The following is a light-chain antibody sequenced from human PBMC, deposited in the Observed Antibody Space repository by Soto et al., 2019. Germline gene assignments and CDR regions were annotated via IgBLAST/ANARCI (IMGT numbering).Light chain of an antibody. CDR3: QQYGGVPYT. CDR2: GAS. CDR1: VSISRDY. V-gene: IGKV3-20*01. J-gene: IGKJ2*01. Sequence: EIVLTQSPVTLSLSPGQTATLSCRASVSISRDYLAWYQQRLGQAPRLLIYGASSGATGIPDRFSGSGSGTDFTLTISSLEPEDFAIYYCQQYGGVPYTFGQGTKLEIK.